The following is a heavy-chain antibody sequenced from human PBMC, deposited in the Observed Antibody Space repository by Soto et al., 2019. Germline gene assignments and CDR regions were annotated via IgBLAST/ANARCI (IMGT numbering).Heavy chain of an antibody. V-gene: IGHV1-69*01. CDR2: IIPVFQTA. CDR1: GGLFSSCP. D-gene: IGHD3-22*01. J-gene: IGHJ4*02. Sequence: QEQLVQSGAEVKKPGSSVKVSCKASGGLFSSCPISWVRQVPGQGLEWMGGIIPVFQTAYYTQRFQGRVTITADESTNTAYMELSSLRSEDTAIYYCARGGSVYTWFNEFWGEGTLVTVSS. CDR3: ARGGSVYTWFNEF.